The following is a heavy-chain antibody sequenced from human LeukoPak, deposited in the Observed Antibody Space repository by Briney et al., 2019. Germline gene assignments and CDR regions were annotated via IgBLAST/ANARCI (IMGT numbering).Heavy chain of an antibody. Sequence: GGSLRLSCAASGFTFSNYWMSWVRQAPGKGLEWVANIKQDGSEKYYVDSVKGRFTISRDNAKNSLYLQMNSLRAEDTAVYYCARDGRRDYGDYGLDYWGQGTLVTVSS. D-gene: IGHD4-17*01. CDR2: IKQDGSEK. CDR1: GFTFSNYW. CDR3: ARDGRRDYGDYGLDY. J-gene: IGHJ4*02. V-gene: IGHV3-7*01.